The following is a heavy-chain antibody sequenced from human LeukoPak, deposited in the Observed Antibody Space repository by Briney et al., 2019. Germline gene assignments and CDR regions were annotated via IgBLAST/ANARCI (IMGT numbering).Heavy chain of an antibody. J-gene: IGHJ5*02. V-gene: IGHV4-31*03. Sequence: SQTLSLTCTVSGGSIASGGYYWTWIRQHPGKGLEWIGYIYYSGSTYYNPSLKSRVTISVDTSKNQFSLKLSSVTAADTAVYYCARDIRYSFNWFDPWGQGTLVTVSS. CDR1: GGSIASGGYY. D-gene: IGHD5-18*01. CDR2: IYYSGST. CDR3: ARDIRYSFNWFDP.